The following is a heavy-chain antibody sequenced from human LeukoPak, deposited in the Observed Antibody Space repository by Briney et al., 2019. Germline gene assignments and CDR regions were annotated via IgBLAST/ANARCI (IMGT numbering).Heavy chain of an antibody. CDR3: ARLRDCSDTGCANFYFYMDI. CDR1: GYPFFSSG. V-gene: IGHV1-18*01. D-gene: IGHD2-21*01. J-gene: IGHJ6*03. Sequence: ASVKVSCKASGYPFFSSGISWVRQAPGQGLEWLGWFSAYNGVTHYARKFRGRLTITTDTSTSTAYMELRSLRSDDTAIYYCARLRDCSDTGCANFYFYMDIWGKGTAITVSS. CDR2: FSAYNGVT.